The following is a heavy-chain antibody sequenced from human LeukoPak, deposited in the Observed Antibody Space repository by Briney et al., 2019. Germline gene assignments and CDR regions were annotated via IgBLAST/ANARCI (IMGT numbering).Heavy chain of an antibody. Sequence: SETLSLTCTVSGGSISSYYWSWIRQPPGKGLEWIGYIYYSGSTNYNPSLKSRVTISVDTSKNQFSLKLSSVTAADTAVYYCARDRTGVTIFGVVRAVWAFEIWGQGTMVTVSS. V-gene: IGHV4-59*01. CDR3: ARDRTGVTIFGVVRAVWAFEI. D-gene: IGHD3-3*01. J-gene: IGHJ3*02. CDR1: GGSISSYY. CDR2: IYYSGST.